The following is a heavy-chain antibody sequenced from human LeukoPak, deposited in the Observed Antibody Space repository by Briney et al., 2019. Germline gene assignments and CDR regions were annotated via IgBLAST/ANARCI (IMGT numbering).Heavy chain of an antibody. D-gene: IGHD3-22*01. Sequence: SQTLSLTCTVSGGPISSGDYYWSWIRQPPGKGLEWIGYIYYSGSTYYNPSLKSRVTISVDTSKNQFSLKLSSVTAAHTAVYYCAREMGYYDSSGPNYFDYWGQGTLVTVSS. CDR1: GGPISSGDYY. J-gene: IGHJ4*02. V-gene: IGHV4-30-4*08. CDR3: AREMGYYDSSGPNYFDY. CDR2: IYYSGST.